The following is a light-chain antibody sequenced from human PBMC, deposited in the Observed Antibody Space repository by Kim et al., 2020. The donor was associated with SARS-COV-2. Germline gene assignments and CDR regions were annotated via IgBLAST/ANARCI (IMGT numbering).Light chain of an antibody. CDR3: QQYSSHPHT. CDR1: QDINIW. V-gene: IGKV1-5*03. CDR2: KAS. Sequence: SASVGDRVTITCRSSQDINIWLAWYQQRPGKAPELLIYKASTLQRGVPSKFSGSGSGTEFTLTISSLQPDDVATYHCQQYSSHPHTFVQGTKLEI. J-gene: IGKJ2*01.